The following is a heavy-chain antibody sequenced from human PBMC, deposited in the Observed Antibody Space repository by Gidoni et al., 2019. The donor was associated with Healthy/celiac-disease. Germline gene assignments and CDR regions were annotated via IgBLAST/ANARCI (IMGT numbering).Heavy chain of an antibody. Sequence: EVQLVESGGGLVQPGGSLRLSCAASGFTFSSYDMHWVRQATGKGLEWVSAIGTAGDTYYPGSVKGRFTISRENAKNSLYLQMNSLRAGDTAVYYCARGPSGSYGMDVWGQGTTVTVSS. CDR3: ARGPSGSYGMDV. CDR1: GFTFSSYD. CDR2: IGTAGDT. J-gene: IGHJ6*02. D-gene: IGHD3-10*01. V-gene: IGHV3-13*01.